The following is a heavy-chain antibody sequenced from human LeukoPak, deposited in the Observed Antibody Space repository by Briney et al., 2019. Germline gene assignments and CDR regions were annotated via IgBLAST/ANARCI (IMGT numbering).Heavy chain of an antibody. J-gene: IGHJ4*02. CDR3: ARSSYYYDSSGYYPDLDY. D-gene: IGHD3-22*01. CDR2: IYSGGST. CDR1: GFTVSSNY. V-gene: IGHV3-66*01. Sequence: GGSLRLSCAASGFTVSSNYMSWVRQAPGKGLEWVSVIYSGGSTYYADSMKGRFTISRDNSKNTLYLQMNSLRAEDTAVYYCARSSYYYDSSGYYPDLDYWGQGTLVTVSS.